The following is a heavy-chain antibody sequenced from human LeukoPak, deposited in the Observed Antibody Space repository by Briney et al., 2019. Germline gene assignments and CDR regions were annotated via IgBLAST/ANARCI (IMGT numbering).Heavy chain of an antibody. Sequence: GASVKVSCKVSGYTLTELSMHWVRQAPGKGLEWMGGFDPEDGETIYAQKFQGRVTMTEDTSTDTAYMELSSLRSEDTAVYYCARGEEYSSSSLSYYYYYMDVWGKGTTVTVSS. V-gene: IGHV1-24*01. CDR1: GYTLTELS. CDR2: FDPEDGET. J-gene: IGHJ6*03. CDR3: ARGEEYSSSSLSYYYYYMDV. D-gene: IGHD6-6*01.